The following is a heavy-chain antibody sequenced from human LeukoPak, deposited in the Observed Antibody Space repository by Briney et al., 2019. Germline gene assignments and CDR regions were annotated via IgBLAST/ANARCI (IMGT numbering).Heavy chain of an antibody. Sequence: SVKVSCKASGGTFSSYATSWVRQAPGQGLEWMGGIIPILGTANYAQKFQGRVTITADESTSTAYMELSSLRSEDTAVYYCASSNYYDSSGYDNWFDPWGQGTLVTVSS. D-gene: IGHD3-22*01. CDR2: IIPILGTA. J-gene: IGHJ5*02. V-gene: IGHV1-69*13. CDR1: GGTFSSYA. CDR3: ASSNYYDSSGYDNWFDP.